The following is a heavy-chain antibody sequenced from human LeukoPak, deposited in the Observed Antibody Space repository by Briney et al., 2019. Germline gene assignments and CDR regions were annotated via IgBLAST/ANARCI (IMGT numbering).Heavy chain of an antibody. J-gene: IGHJ4*02. CDR1: GGSISSGDCY. CDR2: IYYSGST. V-gene: IGHV4-30-4*08. Sequence: SETLSLTCTVSGGSISSGDCYWSWIHQPPGKGLEWIGYIYYSGSTYYNPSLKSRVTISVDTSKNQFSLKLSSVTAADTAVYYCARGGITMVRGVIPQIDYWGQGTLVTVSS. D-gene: IGHD3-10*01. CDR3: ARGGITMVRGVIPQIDY.